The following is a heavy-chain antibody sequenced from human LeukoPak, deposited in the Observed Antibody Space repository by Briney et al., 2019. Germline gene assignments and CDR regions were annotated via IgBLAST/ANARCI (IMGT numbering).Heavy chain of an antibody. D-gene: IGHD3-10*01. Sequence: PSETLSLTCTVSGGSISSYHWSWIRQPPGKGLEWIGLIYYTGSTNYNPSLKSRVTISLDTSKNQFSLKLSSVTAADTAVYYCARYGSGSYRQFDYWGQGTLVTVSS. V-gene: IGHV4-59*01. CDR3: ARYGSGSYRQFDY. J-gene: IGHJ4*02. CDR2: IYYTGST. CDR1: GGSISSYH.